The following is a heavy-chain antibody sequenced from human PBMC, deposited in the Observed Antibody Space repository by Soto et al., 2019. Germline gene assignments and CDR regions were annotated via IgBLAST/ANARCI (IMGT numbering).Heavy chain of an antibody. Sequence: QVQLVQSGAEVKKPGSSVKVSCKASGGTFSSYAISWVRQAPGQGLEWMGGIIPIFGTANYAQKFQGRVTLTADEYTHTVYMELSSLRSEDTAVYYCARDVRYQHFNWFDPWGQGTLVTVSS. D-gene: IGHD2-2*01. CDR3: ARDVRYQHFNWFDP. V-gene: IGHV1-69*01. J-gene: IGHJ5*02. CDR1: GGTFSSYA. CDR2: IIPIFGTA.